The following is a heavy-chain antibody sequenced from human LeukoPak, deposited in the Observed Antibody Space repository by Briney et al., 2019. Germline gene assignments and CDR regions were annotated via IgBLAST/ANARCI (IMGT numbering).Heavy chain of an antibody. CDR3: AKGVAGLYYFDY. V-gene: IGHV3-23*01. D-gene: IGHD6-19*01. CDR2: ISGSGGST. Sequence: QSGGSLRLSCAASGFTFSSYAMSWVRQAPGKGLEWVSAISGSGGSTYYADSVKGRFTISRDNSKNTLYLQMNSLRAEDTAVYYCAKGVAGLYYFDYWGQGTLVTVSS. J-gene: IGHJ4*02. CDR1: GFTFSSYA.